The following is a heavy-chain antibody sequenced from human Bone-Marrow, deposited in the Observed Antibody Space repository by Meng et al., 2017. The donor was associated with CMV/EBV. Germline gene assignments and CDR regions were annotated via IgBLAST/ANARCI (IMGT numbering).Heavy chain of an antibody. CDR2: IHSDGTGT. Sequence: GGSLRLSCAASGFSLSGYWMHWVRQAPGKGLVWVSRIHSDGTGTSYADSVKGRFTISRDNAKNTLYLQMNSLRAEDTAVYYCARDPTTEYYYYGMDVWGQGTTVTVSS. CDR1: GFSLSGYW. CDR3: ARDPTTEYYYYGMDV. J-gene: IGHJ6*02. D-gene: IGHD2/OR15-2a*01. V-gene: IGHV3-74*01.